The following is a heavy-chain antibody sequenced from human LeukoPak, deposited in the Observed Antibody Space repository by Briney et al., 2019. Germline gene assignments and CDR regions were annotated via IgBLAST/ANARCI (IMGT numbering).Heavy chain of an antibody. Sequence: GGSLRLSCAASGFTFSSYSMNWVRQAPGKGLEWVSSISSSSSYIYYADSVKGRFTISRDNAKNTLYLQMNSLRVEDTAVYYCARENSALDYWGQGTLVTVSS. D-gene: IGHD4-11*01. CDR3: ARENSALDY. V-gene: IGHV3-21*01. J-gene: IGHJ4*02. CDR1: GFTFSSYS. CDR2: ISSSSSYI.